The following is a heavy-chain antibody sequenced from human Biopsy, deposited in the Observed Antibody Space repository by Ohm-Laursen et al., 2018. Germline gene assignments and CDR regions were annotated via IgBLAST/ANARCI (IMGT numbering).Heavy chain of an antibody. CDR1: GDSINNYY. CDR2: IYTSGSP. D-gene: IGHD1-26*01. Sequence: TLSLTCTVSGDSINNYYWSWIRQPSGKGLEWIGRIYTSGSPDYNLSLESRVTMAVDTSKNQFSLNLRSVTAADTAVYYCARGTGRYYVYGAFDIWGQGTVVTVSS. CDR3: ARGTGRYYVYGAFDI. V-gene: IGHV4-4*07. J-gene: IGHJ3*02.